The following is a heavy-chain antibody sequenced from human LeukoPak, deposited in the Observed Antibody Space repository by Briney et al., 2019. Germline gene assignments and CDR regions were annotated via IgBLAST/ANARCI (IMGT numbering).Heavy chain of an antibody. CDR3: ARVHRGYSFGRLDY. V-gene: IGHV3-48*02. D-gene: IGHD5-12*01. CDR1: GFTFSTYS. Sequence: GGSLRLSCAASGFTFSTYSMNWVRQAPGKGLEWVSYVTGSGRTIYYADSVKGRFTISRDNAKNSLYLQMNSLGDEDTAMYYCARVHRGYSFGRLDYWGRGTLVTVSS. CDR2: VTGSGRTI. J-gene: IGHJ4*02.